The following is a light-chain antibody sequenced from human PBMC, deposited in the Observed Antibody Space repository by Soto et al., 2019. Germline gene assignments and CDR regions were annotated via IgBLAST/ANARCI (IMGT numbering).Light chain of an antibody. V-gene: IGKV1-17*01. CDR2: AAS. Sequence: DIQLTQSPSSLCASVGDRVTITCRASQGIRDDLGWYQQKAGEAPKRLIYAASSLHSGVPSRLSGSGSGTEFTLTISSLQPEDFATYYCLQYRSFPRTYGQGTKVDIK. CDR3: LQYRSFPRT. J-gene: IGKJ1*01. CDR1: QGIRDD.